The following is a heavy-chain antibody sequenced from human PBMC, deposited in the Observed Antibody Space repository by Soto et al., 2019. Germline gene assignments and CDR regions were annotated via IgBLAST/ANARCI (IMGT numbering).Heavy chain of an antibody. V-gene: IGHV1-18*01. J-gene: IGHJ6*03. Sequence: GASVKVSCKASGYTFTSYGISWVRQAPGQGLEWMGWVSAYNGNTNYAQKLQGRVTMTTDTSTSTAYMELRSLRSDDTAVYYCARDKRLAARGYMDVWGKGTTVTVSS. CDR1: GYTFTSYG. CDR3: ARDKRLAARGYMDV. D-gene: IGHD6-6*01. CDR2: VSAYNGNT.